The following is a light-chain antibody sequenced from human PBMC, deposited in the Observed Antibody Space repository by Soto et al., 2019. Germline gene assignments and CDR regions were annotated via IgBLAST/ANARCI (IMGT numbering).Light chain of an antibody. V-gene: IGLV2-14*01. Sequence: QSVLTQPASVSGSPGQSITISCTGTSSDVGGYKYVSWYQQHPGKAPKLIIYEVSNRPSGVSSRFSGSKSGNAASLTISGLQSEDEADYYCSSYTSTSTPVVFGGGTKLTV. CDR1: SSDVGGYKY. CDR3: SSYTSTSTPVV. J-gene: IGLJ2*01. CDR2: EVS.